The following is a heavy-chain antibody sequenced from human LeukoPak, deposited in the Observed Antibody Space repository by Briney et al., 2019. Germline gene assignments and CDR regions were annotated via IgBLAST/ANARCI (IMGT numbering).Heavy chain of an antibody. CDR3: ARSDTALIQGYYFDY. J-gene: IGHJ4*02. Sequence: PSETLSLTCTVSGGSISSYYWSWIRQPPGKGLEWIGYIYYSGSTNYNPSLKSRVTISVDTSKNQFSLKLSSVTAADTAVYYCARSDTALIQGYYFDYWGQGTLVTVSS. CDR1: GGSISSYY. CDR2: IYYSGST. D-gene: IGHD5-18*01. V-gene: IGHV4-59*01.